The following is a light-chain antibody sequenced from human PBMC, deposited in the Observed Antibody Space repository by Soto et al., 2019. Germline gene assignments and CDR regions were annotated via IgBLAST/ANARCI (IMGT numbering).Light chain of an antibody. CDR2: KAS. Sequence: VDRVTITCRASQSISSWLAWYQQKPGKAPKLLIYKASSLESGVPSRFSGSGSGTEFTLTIRSLKPDEFATYYCQQYNSYWTFGQGTKLEIK. CDR1: QSISSW. CDR3: QQYNSYWT. J-gene: IGKJ1*01. V-gene: IGKV1-5*03.